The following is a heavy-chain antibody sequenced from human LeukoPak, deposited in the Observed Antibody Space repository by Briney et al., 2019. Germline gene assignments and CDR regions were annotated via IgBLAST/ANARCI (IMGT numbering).Heavy chain of an antibody. CDR2: IRSKANSYAT. Sequence: PGGSLRLSCAASGFTFSGSAMHWVRQASGKGLEWVGRIRSKANSYATAYAASVKGRFTISRDDSKNTAYLQMNSLKTEDTAVYYCARVRGEVMVAAAGPPYYYYYMDVWGKGTTVTVSS. CDR3: ARVRGEVMVAAAGPPYYYYYMDV. D-gene: IGHD6-13*01. J-gene: IGHJ6*03. V-gene: IGHV3-73*01. CDR1: GFTFSGSA.